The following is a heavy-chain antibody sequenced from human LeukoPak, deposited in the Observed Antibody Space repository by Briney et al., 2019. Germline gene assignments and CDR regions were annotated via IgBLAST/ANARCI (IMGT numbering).Heavy chain of an antibody. Sequence: GRSLRLSCAASGFTFSSYAMHWVRQAPGKGLEWVAVISYDGSNKYYADSVKGRFTISRDNSKNTLYLQMNSLRAEDTAVYYCAREPYDIVVVPAATFDYWGQGTLVTVSS. CDR1: GFTFSSYA. J-gene: IGHJ4*02. CDR2: ISYDGSNK. D-gene: IGHD2-2*01. CDR3: AREPYDIVVVPAATFDY. V-gene: IGHV3-30*01.